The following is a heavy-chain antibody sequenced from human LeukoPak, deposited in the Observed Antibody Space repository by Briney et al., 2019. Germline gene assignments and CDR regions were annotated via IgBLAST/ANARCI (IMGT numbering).Heavy chain of an antibody. V-gene: IGHV4-39*01. J-gene: IGHJ4*02. CDR3: ARLNYYGSGSFY. CDR1: SGPISSSSYY. CDR2: IYYSGST. Sequence: SETLSLTCTVSSGPISSSSYYWAWIRQSPGKGLERIGSIYYSGSTYYNPSLKSRVTISVDTSKNQFSLKLSSVTAADTAVYYCARLNYYGSGSFYWGQGTLVTVSS. D-gene: IGHD3-10*01.